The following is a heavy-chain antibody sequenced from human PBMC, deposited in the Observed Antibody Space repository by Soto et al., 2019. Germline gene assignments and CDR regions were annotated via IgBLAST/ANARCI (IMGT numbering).Heavy chain of an antibody. CDR3: ARQASYWRGGGGWFDP. Sequence: EVQLVESGGGLVQPGGSLRLSCAASGFTFSAYDMHWVRQATGKGLEWVSAIGTQHDTYYPDSVKGRFTISRENAKNYLYLQMNSLRAGDTAVYYCARQASYWRGGGGWFDPWGQGTLVTVSS. D-gene: IGHD2-8*02. V-gene: IGHV3-13*01. CDR1: GFTFSAYD. CDR2: IGTQHDT. J-gene: IGHJ5*02.